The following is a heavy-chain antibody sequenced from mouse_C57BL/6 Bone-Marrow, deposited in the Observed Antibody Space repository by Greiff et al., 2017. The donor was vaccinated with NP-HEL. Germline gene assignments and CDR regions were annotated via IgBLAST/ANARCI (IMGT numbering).Heavy chain of an antibody. CDR3: ARKGFRVWLRGGFAY. V-gene: IGHV1-85*01. D-gene: IGHD2-2*01. Sequence: QVQLQQSGPELVKPGASVRLSCKASGYTFTSYGINWVKQRPGQGLEWIGWIYPRDGSTKYNEKFKGKATLTVDTSSSTAYMELHSLTSEDSAVYFCARKGFRVWLRGGFAYWGQGTLVTVSA. CDR2: IYPRDGST. J-gene: IGHJ3*01. CDR1: GYTFTSYG.